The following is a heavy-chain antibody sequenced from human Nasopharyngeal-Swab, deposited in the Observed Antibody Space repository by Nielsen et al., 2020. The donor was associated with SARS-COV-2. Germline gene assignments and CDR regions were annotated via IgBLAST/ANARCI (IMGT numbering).Heavy chain of an antibody. D-gene: IGHD4-11*01. CDR3: GRLTKTTVTRRLYFDY. CDR2: VSYSGPT. CDR1: GGSLSSSNYY. V-gene: IGHV4-39*02. Sequence: SETLSLTCTVSGGSLSSSNYYWGWIRQPPGKGLEWIGTVSYSGPTYYNPSLKSRVTMSVDTSKNHFSLRLTSVTAADTAVYYCGRLTKTTVTRRLYFDYWGQGTLVTVS. J-gene: IGHJ4*02.